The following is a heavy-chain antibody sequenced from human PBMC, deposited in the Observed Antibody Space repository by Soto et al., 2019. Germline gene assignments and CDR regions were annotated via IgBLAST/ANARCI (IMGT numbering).Heavy chain of an antibody. V-gene: IGHV1-69*13. CDR1: GGTFSSYA. J-gene: IGHJ4*02. Sequence: SVKVSCKASGGTFSSYAISWVRQAPGQGLEWMGGIIPIFGTANYAQKFQGRVTLTADESTSTAYMELSSLRSEDTAVYYCARVSRGYALGGFDYWGQGTLVTVSS. D-gene: IGHD5-12*01. CDR3: ARVSRGYALGGFDY. CDR2: IIPIFGTA.